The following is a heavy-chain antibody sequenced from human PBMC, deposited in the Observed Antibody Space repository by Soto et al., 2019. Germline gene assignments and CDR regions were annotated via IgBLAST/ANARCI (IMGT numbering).Heavy chain of an antibody. CDR2: IYYSGST. CDR1: GGSISSGDYY. CDR3: ARGGYYYDSSGYSRAFDI. V-gene: IGHV4-30-4*01. D-gene: IGHD3-22*01. J-gene: IGHJ3*02. Sequence: SETLSLTCTVSGGSISSGDYYWSWIRQPPGKGLEWIGYIYYSGSTYYNPSLKSRVTISVDTSKNQFSLKLSSVTAADTAVYYRARGGYYYDSSGYSRAFDIWGQGTMVTVSS.